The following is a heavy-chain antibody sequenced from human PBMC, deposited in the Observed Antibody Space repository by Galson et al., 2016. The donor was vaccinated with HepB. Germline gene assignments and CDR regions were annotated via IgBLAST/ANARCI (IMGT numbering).Heavy chain of an antibody. J-gene: IGHJ6*02. CDR3: AGYDYFAMDV. V-gene: IGHV3-74*01. CDR1: GFTFSDYW. Sequence: SLRLSCAASGFTFSDYWMHWVRQAPGKGLVWVSRINRDGSSTSYADSVKGRFTISRDNAKNTVYLQMNSLRVEDTAVYYCAGYDYFAMDVWGQGTTVPVSS. CDR2: INRDGSST.